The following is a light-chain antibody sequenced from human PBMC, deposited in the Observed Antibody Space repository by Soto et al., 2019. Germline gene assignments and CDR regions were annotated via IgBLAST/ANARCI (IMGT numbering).Light chain of an antibody. CDR1: QSIRTS. V-gene: IGKV3-11*01. Sequence: EIVLTQSPATLSLSPGERATLSCRASQSIRTSLAWYQQQPGQAPRLLIYDASSRATGIPARFSGRGSGTDFSLTISSLEPEDFAVYYCQHRSNWPRFTFGPGTKVDIK. J-gene: IGKJ3*01. CDR2: DAS. CDR3: QHRSNWPRFT.